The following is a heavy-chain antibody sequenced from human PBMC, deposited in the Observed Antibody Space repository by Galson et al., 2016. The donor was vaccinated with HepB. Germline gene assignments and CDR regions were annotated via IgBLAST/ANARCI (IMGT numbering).Heavy chain of an antibody. D-gene: IGHD2-2*01. V-gene: IGHV3-30*18. J-gene: IGHJ4*02. CDR3: AKDGRIYCSSASCHDHFHY. CDR1: GFTFSSYG. Sequence: SLRLSCAASGFTFSSYGMHWVRQAPGKGLEWVAFISYDGSNKKYADCVEGRFTISRDNSKKTLYLQMNSLRAEDTAVYYCAKDGRIYCSSASCHDHFHYWGQGTLVTVSS. CDR2: ISYDGSNK.